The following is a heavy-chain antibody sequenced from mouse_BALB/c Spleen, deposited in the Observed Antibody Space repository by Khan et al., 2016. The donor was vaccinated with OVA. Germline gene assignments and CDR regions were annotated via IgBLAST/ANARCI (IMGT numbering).Heavy chain of an antibody. V-gene: IGHV3-2*02. D-gene: IGHD2-4*01. CDR2: INSSGNT. CDR1: GYSITSEFA. CDR3: ARKDYYDYDPFPY. Sequence: EVQLQESGPGLVKPSQSLSLTCTVTGYSITSEFAWNWIRQFPGNKLEWMGYINSSGNTRFNPSLKSRTSITRDTSKNQFFLQLNSVTTEDTATYYCARKDYYDYDPFPYWGQGTLITVSA. J-gene: IGHJ3*01.